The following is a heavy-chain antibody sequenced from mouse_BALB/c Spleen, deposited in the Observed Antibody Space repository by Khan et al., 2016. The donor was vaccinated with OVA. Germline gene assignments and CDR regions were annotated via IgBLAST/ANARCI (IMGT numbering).Heavy chain of an antibody. D-gene: IGHD2-14*01. J-gene: IGHJ3*01. CDR3: ARGYDCFAS. CDR1: GYSFTLYN. V-gene: IGHV1-18*01. CDR2: VNPNTDNI. Sequence: VQLKESGPDLVKPGASVKISCKASGYSFTLYNISWVKQSHGKSLEWIGRVNPNTDNINYNQEFKGKATLTVDKSSNTAYMELRSLTSEDSAVCFCARGYDCFASWGQGTLVTVSA.